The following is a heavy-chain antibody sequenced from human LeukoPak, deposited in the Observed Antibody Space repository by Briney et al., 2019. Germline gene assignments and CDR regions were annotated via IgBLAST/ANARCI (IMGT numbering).Heavy chain of an antibody. CDR2: ISSSSSYI. V-gene: IGHV3-21*04. CDR3: AKDEGATVTTGWFDP. J-gene: IGHJ5*02. Sequence: GGSLRLSCAASGFTFSSYSMNWVRQAPGKGLEWVSSISSSSSYIYYADSVKGRFTISRDNAKNSQYLQMNSLRAEDTALYYCAKDEGATVTTGWFDPWGQGTLVTVSS. CDR1: GFTFSSYS. D-gene: IGHD4-11*01.